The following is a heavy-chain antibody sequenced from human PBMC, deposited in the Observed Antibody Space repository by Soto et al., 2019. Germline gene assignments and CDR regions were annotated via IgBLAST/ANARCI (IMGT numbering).Heavy chain of an antibody. J-gene: IGHJ6*02. Sequence: SVKVSCKASGFTFTSSAVQWVRQARGQRLEWIGWIVVGSGNTNYAQKFQERVTITRDMSTSTAYMELSSLRSEDTAVYYCAAETDPYYYYYGMDVWGQGTTVTVSS. CDR3: AAETDPYYYYYGMDV. V-gene: IGHV1-58*01. CDR2: IVVGSGNT. CDR1: GFTFTSSA.